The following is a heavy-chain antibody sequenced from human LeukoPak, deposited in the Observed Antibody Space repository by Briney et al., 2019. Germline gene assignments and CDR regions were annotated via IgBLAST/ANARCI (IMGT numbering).Heavy chain of an antibody. CDR2: ISGSGGRT. Sequence: GGSLRLSCAASGFTFSSYGMNWVRQAPGKGLEWVSGISGSGGRTYYADSVKGRFTISRDNSKNTLYLQMNSLRAEDTAVYYCARDSMKVRGVISVWGQGTLVTVSS. CDR3: ARDSMKVRGVISV. D-gene: IGHD3-10*01. CDR1: GFTFSSYG. V-gene: IGHV3-23*01. J-gene: IGHJ4*02.